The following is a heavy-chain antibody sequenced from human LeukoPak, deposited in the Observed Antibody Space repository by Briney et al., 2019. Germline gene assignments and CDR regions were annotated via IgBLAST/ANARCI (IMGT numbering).Heavy chain of an antibody. V-gene: IGHV4-59*08. J-gene: IGHJ6*02. D-gene: IGHD2-15*01. CDR3: ARLPQPQLVSKADYYGMDV. Sequence: SETLSLTCTVSGGSISSYYWCWIRQPPGKGLKWIGDIYYRGSTKYNPSLERRVTISVDTSKSQFSLKLNSVTAADTAVYYCARLPQPQLVSKADYYGMDVWGQGTTVTVSS. CDR2: IYYRGST. CDR1: GGSISSYY.